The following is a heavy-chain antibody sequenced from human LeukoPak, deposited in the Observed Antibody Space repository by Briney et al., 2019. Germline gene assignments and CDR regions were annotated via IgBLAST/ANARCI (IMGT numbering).Heavy chain of an antibody. CDR2: INHSGST. J-gene: IGHJ3*02. D-gene: IGHD1-26*01. CDR1: GGSISSGSYY. CDR3: ARRPLDWELLHPVDAFDI. Sequence: PSETLSLTCTVSGGSISSGSYYWSWIRQPPGKGLEWIGEINHSGSTNYNPSLKSRVTISVDTSKNQFSLKLSSVTAADTAVYYCARRPLDWELLHPVDAFDIWGQGTMVTVSS. V-gene: IGHV4-39*07.